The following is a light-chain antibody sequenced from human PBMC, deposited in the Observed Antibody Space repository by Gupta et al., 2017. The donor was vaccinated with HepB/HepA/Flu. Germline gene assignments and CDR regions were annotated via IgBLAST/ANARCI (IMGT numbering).Light chain of an antibody. CDR3: SSYTSSSTYV. Sequence: QSALTHPASVSGSPGQSITISCTGTSSDVGGYNYVSWYQQHPGKALKLMIYDVSNRPSGVSNRFSGSKSGNTASLTISGLQAEDEAEYYCSSYTSSSTYVFGTGTKVTVL. CDR2: DVS. CDR1: SSDVGGYNY. J-gene: IGLJ1*01. V-gene: IGLV2-14*03.